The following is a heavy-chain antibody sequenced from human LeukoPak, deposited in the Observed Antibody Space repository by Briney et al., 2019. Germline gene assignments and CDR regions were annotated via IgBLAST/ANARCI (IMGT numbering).Heavy chain of an antibody. V-gene: IGHV3-30*04. J-gene: IGHJ4*02. Sequence: PGGSLRLSCAASGFTFSSYAMHWVRQAPGKGLEWVAVISYDGSNKYYADSVKGRFTISRDNSKNTLYLQMNSLRAEDTAMYYCARDNPRADLADYWGQGTLVTVSS. CDR2: ISYDGSNK. CDR3: ARDNPRADLADY. CDR1: GFTFSSYA.